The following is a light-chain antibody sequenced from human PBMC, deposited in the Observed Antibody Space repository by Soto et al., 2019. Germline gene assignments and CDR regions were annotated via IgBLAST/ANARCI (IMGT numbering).Light chain of an antibody. CDR2: DVS. V-gene: IGLV2-14*03. CDR3: SSYTAISTVV. J-gene: IGLJ2*01. CDR1: SSDVGAYNY. Sequence: QSALTQPASVSGSPGKSITISCTGTSSDVGAYNYVSWYQHYPGKAPKLMIYDVSNRPSGVSNRFSGSKSGNTASLTISGLQAEDEADYYCSSYTAISTVVFGGGTKVTVL.